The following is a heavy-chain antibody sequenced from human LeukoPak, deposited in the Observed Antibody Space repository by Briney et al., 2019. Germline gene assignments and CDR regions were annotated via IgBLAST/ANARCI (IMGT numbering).Heavy chain of an antibody. CDR1: GYTFTSYG. J-gene: IGHJ4*02. D-gene: IGHD4-17*01. Sequence: ASVKVSCKASGYTFTSYGISWVRQAPGQGPEWMGWISAYNGNTNYAQKLQGRVTMTTDTSTSTAYMELRSLRSDDTAVYYCASSLGFYGDPYYFDYWGQGTLVTVSS. V-gene: IGHV1-18*01. CDR3: ASSLGFYGDPYYFDY. CDR2: ISAYNGNT.